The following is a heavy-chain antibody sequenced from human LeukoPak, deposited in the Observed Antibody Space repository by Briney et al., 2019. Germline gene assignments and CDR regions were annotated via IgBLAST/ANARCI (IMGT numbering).Heavy chain of an antibody. CDR3: ARDQIYCTGGYCYFDY. D-gene: IGHD2-8*02. CDR2: INTDGGST. Sequence: GRSLRLSCAASGFTFSSYGMHWVRQAPGQGLVWVSRINTDGGSTTYADSVKGRFTISRDNAKNTLYLQMNSLRAEDTAVYYCARDQIYCTGGYCYFDYWGQGTLVTVSS. V-gene: IGHV3-74*01. CDR1: GFTFSSYG. J-gene: IGHJ4*02.